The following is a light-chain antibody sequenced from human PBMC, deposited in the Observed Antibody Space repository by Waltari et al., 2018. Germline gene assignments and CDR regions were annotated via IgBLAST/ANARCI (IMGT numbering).Light chain of an antibody. J-gene: IGKJ2*01. CDR3: QQYYSTPYT. CDR2: SAS. V-gene: IGKV1-NL1*01. Sequence: DIQMTQSPSSLSASVGDRVTITCRASQGISTSLAWYQQKPGKAPKLLLSSASTLETGVPFRFSGSGSGTDYTLTISSLQPEDFATYHCQQYYSTPYTFGQGTKLEI. CDR1: QGISTS.